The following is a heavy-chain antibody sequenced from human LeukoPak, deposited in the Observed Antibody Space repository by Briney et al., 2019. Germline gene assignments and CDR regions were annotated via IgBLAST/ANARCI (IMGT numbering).Heavy chain of an antibody. J-gene: IGHJ6*02. CDR1: GGSISSYY. V-gene: IGHV4-59*07. Sequence: SDPLSLTCTVSGGSISSYYWSWIRQPPGKGLEWIGYIYDSGSTNYNPSLKSRVTISVDTSKNQFSLKLSSVTAADTAVYYCARGGSGYDSFNYYGMDVWGQGTTVTVSS. D-gene: IGHD5-12*01. CDR3: ARGGSGYDSFNYYGMDV. CDR2: IYDSGST.